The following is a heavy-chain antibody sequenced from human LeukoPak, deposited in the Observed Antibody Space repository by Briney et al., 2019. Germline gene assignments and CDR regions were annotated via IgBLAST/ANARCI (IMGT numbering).Heavy chain of an antibody. J-gene: IGHJ4*02. Sequence: NRGTIGYADSGKGGFTIARDNAKNSLYLQMNSLRAEDTALYYCAKDRSHTVTTSSHFDYWGQGTLVTVSS. CDR3: AKDRSHTVTTSSHFDY. V-gene: IGHV3-9*01. D-gene: IGHD4-17*01. CDR2: NRGTI.